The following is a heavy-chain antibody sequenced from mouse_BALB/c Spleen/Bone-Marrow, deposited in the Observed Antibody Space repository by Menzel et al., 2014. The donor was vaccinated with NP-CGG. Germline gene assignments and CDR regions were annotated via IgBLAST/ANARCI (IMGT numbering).Heavy chain of an antibody. D-gene: IGHD2-1*01. CDR1: GYTFTSYV. CDR3: ARGNYYVFSY. J-gene: IGHJ3*01. CDR2: VDPYNDDT. Sequence: EVQRVESGPELVKPGASVKMSCKASGYTFTSYVLHWVKQQPGQGLDWIGYVDPYNDDTKYNEKFKGKATLTSDKSSITAYMELSSLTSEDSAVYYCARGNYYVFSYWGQGTLVTVSA. V-gene: IGHV1-14*01.